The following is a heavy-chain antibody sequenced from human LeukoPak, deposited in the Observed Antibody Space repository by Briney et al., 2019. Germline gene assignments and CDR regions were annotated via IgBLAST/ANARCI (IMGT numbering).Heavy chain of an antibody. D-gene: IGHD3-10*01. CDR2: IRQDESER. CDR1: GFSFSRYW. J-gene: IGHJ6*03. CDR3: ARLSAYYYGSYFYYYMDV. Sequence: GGSLRLSCEGSGFSFSRYWMTWVSQLPGKGPEWVANIRQDESERYFADSVKGRFTISRDNAKKSVYLHMSSLRAEDTALYYCARLSAYYYGSYFYYYMDVWGKGTTVTVSS. V-gene: IGHV3-7*01.